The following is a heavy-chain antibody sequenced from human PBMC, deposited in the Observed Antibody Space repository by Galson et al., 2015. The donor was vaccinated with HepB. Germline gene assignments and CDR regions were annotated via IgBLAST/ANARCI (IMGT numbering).Heavy chain of an antibody. CDR2: ISGSSSSI. J-gene: IGHJ6*02. V-gene: IGHV3-48*04. Sequence: SLRLSCAASGFTFSSYSMNWVRQAPGKGLEWVSYISGSSSSIYYADSVKGRFAISRDNAKKSLSLQMNSLRAEDTAVYYCARDVGDFYYYGMDVWGQGTTVTVPS. CDR3: ARDVGDFYYYGMDV. CDR1: GFTFSSYS. D-gene: IGHD1-26*01.